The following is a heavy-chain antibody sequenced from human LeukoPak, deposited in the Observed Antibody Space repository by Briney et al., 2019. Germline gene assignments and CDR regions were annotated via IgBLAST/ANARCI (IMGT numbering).Heavy chain of an antibody. CDR2: IYYSGST. Sequence: PSETLSLTCTVSGGSISSYYWSWIRQPPGKGLEWVAYIYYSGSTNYNPYLKSRVTISVDTSKNQFSLKLSSVTAADTAVYYCARGNYGNYAEGAYDYWGQGTLVTVSS. J-gene: IGHJ4*02. V-gene: IGHV4-59*01. CDR1: GGSISSYY. D-gene: IGHD4-11*01. CDR3: ARGNYGNYAEGAYDY.